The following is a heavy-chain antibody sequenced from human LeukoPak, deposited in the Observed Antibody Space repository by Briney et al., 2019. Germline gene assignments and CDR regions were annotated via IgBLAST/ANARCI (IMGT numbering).Heavy chain of an antibody. Sequence: GGSLRFSCAASGFTVSSNYMSWVRQAPGNGLEWVSSITSSSYIYYADSVKGRFTISRDNAKNSLYLQMNSLGAEDTAVYYCARDYYGDYIFDYWGQGTLVTVSS. CDR2: ITSSSYI. CDR3: ARDYYGDYIFDY. CDR1: GFTVSSNY. D-gene: IGHD4-17*01. J-gene: IGHJ4*02. V-gene: IGHV3-69-1*01.